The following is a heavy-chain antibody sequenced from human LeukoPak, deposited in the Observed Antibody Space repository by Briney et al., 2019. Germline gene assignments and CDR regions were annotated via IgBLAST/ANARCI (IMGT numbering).Heavy chain of an antibody. CDR2: IKKDGSEK. CDR3: AREGVHCSGRSCLKAY. CDR1: GFTFSTYW. V-gene: IGHV3-7*03. D-gene: IGHD2-15*01. Sequence: PGGSLRLSCAASGFTFSTYWMSWVRQAPGKGLEWVANIKKDGSEKYYMDSVKGRFTISRDNAENSLYLQTNSLRAEDTAVYYCAREGVHCSGRSCLKAYWGQGTQVTVSS. J-gene: IGHJ4*02.